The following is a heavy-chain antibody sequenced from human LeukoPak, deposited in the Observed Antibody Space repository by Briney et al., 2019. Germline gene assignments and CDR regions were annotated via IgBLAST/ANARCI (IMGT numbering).Heavy chain of an antibody. CDR3: ARSSGLYYFDY. V-gene: IGHV3-53*01. CDR2: IYSGGST. CDR1: GFTFSSYS. J-gene: IGHJ4*02. D-gene: IGHD3-3*01. Sequence: GGSLRLSCAASGFTFSSYSMSWVRQAPGKGLEWVSVIYSGGSTYYADSVKGRFTISRDNLKNTLYLQMNSLRAEDTAVYYCARSSGLYYFDYWGQGTLVTVSS.